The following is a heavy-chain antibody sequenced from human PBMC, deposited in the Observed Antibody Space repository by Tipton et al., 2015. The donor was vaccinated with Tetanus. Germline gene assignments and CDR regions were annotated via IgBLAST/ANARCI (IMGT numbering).Heavy chain of an antibody. CDR3: AKGDPGNFES. D-gene: IGHD3-9*01. Sequence: QLVQSGAEVKEAGESLRISCKASGYRFSSYWIAWVRQMPGKGLEWVGLIYPGDSDTKIRPSFRGQVTFSVDKSITTAYLQWSSLKASDTAIYYCAKGDPGNFESWGQGTQGIVSS. J-gene: IGHJ4*02. CDR2: IYPGDSDT. CDR1: GYRFSSYW. V-gene: IGHV5-51*01.